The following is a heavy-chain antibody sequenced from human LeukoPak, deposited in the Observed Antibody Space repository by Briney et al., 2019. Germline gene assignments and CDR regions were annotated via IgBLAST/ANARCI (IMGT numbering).Heavy chain of an antibody. CDR3: AREDRLGHFDY. V-gene: IGHV6-1*01. Sequence: SQTLSLTCAISGDSVFSDSVAWNWIRQSPSRGLEWLGRTYYRSNWFNDYAVSMKGRVIINPVTSKNQFSLQLNSVTPEDTAVYYCAREDRLGHFDYWGQGTLVTVSS. CDR2: TYYRSNWFN. J-gene: IGHJ4*02. CDR1: GDSVFSDSVA.